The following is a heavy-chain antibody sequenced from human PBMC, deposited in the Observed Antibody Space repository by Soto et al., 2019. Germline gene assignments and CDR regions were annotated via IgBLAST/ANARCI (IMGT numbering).Heavy chain of an antibody. CDR2: IKSKTSGETR. V-gene: IGHV3-15*01. Sequence: PGGAPRPSFSAPWFAFSSPRVTRGRPAPGEGLEWVALIKSKTSGETRAYAAPVKGRFTISRDDSENTVFLQMDSLKTEDTAVYYCVIDDAARGFGELDYWGRGTLVTVSS. D-gene: IGHD3-10*01. CDR1: WFAFSSPR. CDR3: VIDDAARGFGELDY. J-gene: IGHJ4*02.